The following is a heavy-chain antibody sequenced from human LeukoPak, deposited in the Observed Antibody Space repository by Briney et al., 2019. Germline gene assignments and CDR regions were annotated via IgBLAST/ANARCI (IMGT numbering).Heavy chain of an antibody. D-gene: IGHD3-10*01. Sequence: ASVKVSCKASGYTFTGYYMHWVRQAPGQGLEWMGRINPNSGGTNYAQKFQGRVTMTRDTSISTAYMELSRLRSDDTAVYYCARHTTMVRGVIKRARFDYWGQGTLVTVSS. CDR1: GYTFTGYY. V-gene: IGHV1-2*06. CDR2: INPNSGGT. CDR3: ARHTTMVRGVIKRARFDY. J-gene: IGHJ4*02.